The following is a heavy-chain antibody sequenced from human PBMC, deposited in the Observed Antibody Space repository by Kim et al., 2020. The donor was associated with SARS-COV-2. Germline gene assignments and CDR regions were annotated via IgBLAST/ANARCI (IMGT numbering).Heavy chain of an antibody. CDR1: GFTFSSYS. D-gene: IGHD5-12*01. CDR2: ISSSSSYI. CDR3: ASYRWLQDYGFDY. Sequence: GGSLRLSCAASGFTFSSYSMNWVRQAPGKGLEWVSSISSSSSYIYYADSVKGRFTISRDNAKNSLYLQMNSLRAEDTAVYYCASYRWLQDYGFDYWGQGTLVTVSS. J-gene: IGHJ4*02. V-gene: IGHV3-21*01.